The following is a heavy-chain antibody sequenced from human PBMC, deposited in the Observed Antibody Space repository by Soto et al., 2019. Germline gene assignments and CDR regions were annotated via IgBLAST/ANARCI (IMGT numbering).Heavy chain of an antibody. CDR3: ARDLKEYCSDGKCNWFDP. V-gene: IGHV4-39*07. CDR2: IYYSGST. D-gene: IGHD2-15*01. J-gene: IGHJ5*02. Sequence: PSETLSLTCTVSGGSISSSSYYWGWIRQPPGKGLEWIGSIYYSGSTYYNPSLKSRVTISVDTSKTQFSLKLSSVTAADTAVYYCARDLKEYCSDGKCNWFDPWGQGTLVTVSS. CDR1: GGSISSSSYY.